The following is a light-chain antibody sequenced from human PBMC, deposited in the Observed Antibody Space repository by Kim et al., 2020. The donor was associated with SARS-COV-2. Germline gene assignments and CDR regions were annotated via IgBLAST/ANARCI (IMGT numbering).Light chain of an antibody. CDR2: GKN. J-gene: IGLJ2*01. CDR1: SLRSYY. Sequence: VALGQTVRITCQGDSLRSYYATWYQQKPGQAPILVIYGKNNRPSGIPDRFSGSSSGNTASLTITGAQAGDEADYYCNSRDSNNNVLFGGGTQLTVL. V-gene: IGLV3-19*01. CDR3: NSRDSNNNVL.